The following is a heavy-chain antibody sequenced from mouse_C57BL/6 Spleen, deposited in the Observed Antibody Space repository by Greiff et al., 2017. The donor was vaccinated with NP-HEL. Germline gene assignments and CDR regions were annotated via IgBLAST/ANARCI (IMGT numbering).Heavy chain of an antibody. D-gene: IGHD1-1*01. Sequence: VKLQESGAELARPGASVKLSCKASGYTFTSYGISWVKQRTGQGLEWIGEIYPRSGNTYYNEKFKGKATLTADKSSSTAYMELRSLTSEDSAVYFCARSGSSLYYAMDYWGQGTSVTVSS. J-gene: IGHJ4*01. V-gene: IGHV1-81*01. CDR1: GYTFTSYG. CDR3: ARSGSSLYYAMDY. CDR2: IYPRSGNT.